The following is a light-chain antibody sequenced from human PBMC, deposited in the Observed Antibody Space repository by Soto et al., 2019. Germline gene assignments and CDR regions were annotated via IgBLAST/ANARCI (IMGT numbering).Light chain of an antibody. J-gene: IGKJ3*01. CDR2: AAS. V-gene: IGKV1-9*01. Sequence: DIQLSQSPSXLSASVGDRVTITCRASQGISSYLAWYQQKPGKAPKLLIYAASTLQSGVPSRFSGSGSGTEFTLTISSLQPEDFATYYCQQLNSYPLFTFGPGTKVDIK. CDR1: QGISSY. CDR3: QQLNSYPLFT.